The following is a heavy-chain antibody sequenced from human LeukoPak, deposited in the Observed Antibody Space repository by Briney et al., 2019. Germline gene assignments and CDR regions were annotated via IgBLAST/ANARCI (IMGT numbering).Heavy chain of an antibody. CDR3: ARNWELDC. J-gene: IGHJ4*02. D-gene: IGHD1-26*01. Sequence: GGSLRLSCAASGFTFSTYWMNWVRQAPGKGLVWVSRINFDGGSLGYADSVKGRFTISRDNAKNTLYLQMNSLRAEDTAVYYCARNWELDCWGQGTLVTVSS. CDR2: INFDGGSL. CDR1: GFTFSTYW. V-gene: IGHV3-74*01.